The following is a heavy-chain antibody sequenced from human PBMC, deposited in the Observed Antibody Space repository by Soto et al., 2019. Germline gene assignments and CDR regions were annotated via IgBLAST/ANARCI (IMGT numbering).Heavy chain of an antibody. CDR2: ISAYNGNT. V-gene: IGHV1-18*04. D-gene: IGHD2-2*01. J-gene: IGHJ6*02. CDR3: ARDSLIVVVPAAIRPDYYYYGMDV. CDR1: GYTFTSYG. Sequence: GASVKVSCKASGYTFTSYGISWVRQAPGQGLEWMGWISAYNGNTNYAQKLQGRVTMTTDTSTSTAYMELRSLRSDDTAVYYCARDSLIVVVPAAIRPDYYYYGMDVWGQGTTVTAP.